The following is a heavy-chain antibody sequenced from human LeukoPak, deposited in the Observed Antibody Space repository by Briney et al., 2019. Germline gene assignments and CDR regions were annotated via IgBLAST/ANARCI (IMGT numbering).Heavy chain of an antibody. J-gene: IGHJ4*02. CDR3: AREGYSYDPRSGGQFDY. D-gene: IGHD5-18*01. CDR2: IYYSGST. CDR1: GGSISSYY. Sequence: PSETLSLTCTVSGGSISSYYWSWIRQPPGKGLEWIGYIYYSGSTNYNPSLKSRVTISVDTSKNQFSLKLSSVTAADTAVYYCAREGYSYDPRSGGQFDYWGQGTLVTVSS. V-gene: IGHV4-59*01.